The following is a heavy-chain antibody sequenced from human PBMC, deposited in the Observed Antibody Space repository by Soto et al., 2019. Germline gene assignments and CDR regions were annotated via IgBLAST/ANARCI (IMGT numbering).Heavy chain of an antibody. V-gene: IGHV1-8*01. CDR3: AKVARKGSARDCDY. CDR2: VNPNNGDT. Sequence: QVQLVQSGAELKKPGASVKVSCKASGYTFSNYDMNWVRQATGQGPEWIGWVNPNNGDTGYAQEVQGRVTLATDISTTTAYMELTRLRSEDTAIYYCAKVARKGSARDCDYWGQGTLITVSS. J-gene: IGHJ4*02. CDR1: GYTFSNYD.